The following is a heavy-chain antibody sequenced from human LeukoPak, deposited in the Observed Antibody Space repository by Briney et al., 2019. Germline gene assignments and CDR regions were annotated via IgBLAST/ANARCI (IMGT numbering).Heavy chain of an antibody. V-gene: IGHV3-48*01. CDR1: GFIFSNYG. CDR2: ISSNSRTT. J-gene: IGHJ4*02. D-gene: IGHD6-6*01. Sequence: GGSLRLSCAASGFIFSNYGMDWVRQTPGKGLEWVSYISSNSRTTSYADSVKGRFTISRDNAKNSLFLQMYSLRAEDTAVYYCTRGGAARPDYWGQETLVTVSS. CDR3: TRGGAARPDY.